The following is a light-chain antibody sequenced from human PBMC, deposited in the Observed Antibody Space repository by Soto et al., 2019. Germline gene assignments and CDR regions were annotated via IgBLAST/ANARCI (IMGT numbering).Light chain of an antibody. Sequence: DIPMTQSPSTLSASVGDRVTITCRASQTISSGLAWYQQKPGKAPKVLSYDASTLESGAPSRFSGSGSGTEFTLTISSLQPDDFATYCCQQYKSYKTFGQGTKVEIK. CDR2: DAS. J-gene: IGKJ1*01. V-gene: IGKV1-5*01. CDR3: QQYKSYKT. CDR1: QTISSG.